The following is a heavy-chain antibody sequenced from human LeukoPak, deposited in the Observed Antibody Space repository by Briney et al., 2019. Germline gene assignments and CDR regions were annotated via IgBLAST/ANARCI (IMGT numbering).Heavy chain of an antibody. CDR1: GYIFTSYY. CDR3: ARDQGFRGLYYFMDV. V-gene: IGHV1-46*01. CDR2: IDPSGGST. D-gene: IGHD3-16*01. J-gene: IGHJ6*03. Sequence: GASVTVSCKASGYIFTSYYLHWVRQAPGQGLEWMGVIDPSGGSTSYSQKFQGRVTMTRDTSTGTVYMELSSLRSEDTAVYYCARDQGFRGLYYFMDVWGKGTTVTVPS.